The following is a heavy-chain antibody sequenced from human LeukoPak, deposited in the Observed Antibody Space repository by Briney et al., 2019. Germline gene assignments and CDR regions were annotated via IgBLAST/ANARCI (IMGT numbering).Heavy chain of an antibody. Sequence: GGSLRLSXAVSGFTFSSYWMSWIRQAQGKGLEWVANIKQDGSEKYYVDSVKGRFTISRDNAKNSLYLQMNSLRAEDTAVYYCARGSTHYYYYYMDVWGKGTTVTVSS. CDR1: GFTFSSYW. J-gene: IGHJ6*03. CDR2: IKQDGSEK. V-gene: IGHV3-7*04. CDR3: ARGSTHYYYYYMDV. D-gene: IGHD2/OR15-2a*01.